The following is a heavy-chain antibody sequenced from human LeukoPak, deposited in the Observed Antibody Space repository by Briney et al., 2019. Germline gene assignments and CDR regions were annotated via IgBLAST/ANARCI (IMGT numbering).Heavy chain of an antibody. CDR3: ARLGYSSGFDY. J-gene: IGHJ4*02. D-gene: IGHD6-19*01. CDR2: IYYSGST. CDR1: GGSISSYY. Sequence: PSETLSLTCTVSGGSISSYYWSWIRQPPGKGLEWIGYIYYSGSTNYNPSLKSRVTISVDTSKNQFSLKLSSVTAADTAVYYCARLGYSSGFDYWGQGTLVTVSS. V-gene: IGHV4-59*08.